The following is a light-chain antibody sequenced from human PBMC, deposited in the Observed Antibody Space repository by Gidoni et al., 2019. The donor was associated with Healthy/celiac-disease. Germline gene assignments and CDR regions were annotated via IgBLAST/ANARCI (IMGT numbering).Light chain of an antibody. CDR1: QSISSY. V-gene: IGKV1-39*01. J-gene: IGKJ3*01. Sequence: DIQMTQSPSSLSASVGDRVTITCRASQSISSYLNWYQPKPGKAPKLLIHAASSLQSGVPSRFSGSGSGTDFTLTISSLQPEDFATYYCQQSYSTPRGFTFGPGTKVDIK. CDR2: AAS. CDR3: QQSYSTPRGFT.